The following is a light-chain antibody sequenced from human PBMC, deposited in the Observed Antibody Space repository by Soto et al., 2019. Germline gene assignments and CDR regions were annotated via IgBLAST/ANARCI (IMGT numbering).Light chain of an antibody. CDR1: QSVSSSY. CDR2: GAS. Sequence: ELVLTQSPGTLSLSPGERATLSCRASQSVSSSYLAWYQQKPGQAPRLLIYGASSRATGIPDRFSGSGSGTDFTHTISRLEPEDFAVYYCQQYGSSPTFGRGTKVEIK. V-gene: IGKV3-20*01. CDR3: QQYGSSPT. J-gene: IGKJ4*01.